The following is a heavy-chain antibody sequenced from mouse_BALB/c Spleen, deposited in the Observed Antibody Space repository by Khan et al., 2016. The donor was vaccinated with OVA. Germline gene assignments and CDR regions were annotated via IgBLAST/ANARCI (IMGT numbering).Heavy chain of an antibody. V-gene: IGHV1-7*01. Sequence: QMQLEESGTELAKPGASVKMSCKASGYTFTTYWMHWVKQRPGQGLEWIGYINPTSGYTDYNEKFKDKAPLSADKSSSTAYMQLSSLTSEDSAVYYCARDRIDYWGQGTTLTVSS. CDR2: INPTSGYT. J-gene: IGHJ2*01. CDR1: GYTFTTYW. CDR3: ARDRIDY.